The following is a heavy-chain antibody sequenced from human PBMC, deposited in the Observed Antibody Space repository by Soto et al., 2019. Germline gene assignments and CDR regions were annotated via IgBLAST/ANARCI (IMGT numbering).Heavy chain of an antibody. D-gene: IGHD2-8*02. J-gene: IGHJ4*02. CDR2: ISFDGDK. CDR3: ARDYARGWCQF. CDR1: GFSCSNSG. V-gene: IGHV3-30*03. Sequence: QVKLVESGGGVVQPGTSLRLSCTDSGFSCSNSGIQWVRQTPGKGLEWVALISFDGDKYYVDSVKGRFTISRDNPTNTVYLQMNRLRPEDTGVYYCARDYARGWCQFWGQGTLVTVSS.